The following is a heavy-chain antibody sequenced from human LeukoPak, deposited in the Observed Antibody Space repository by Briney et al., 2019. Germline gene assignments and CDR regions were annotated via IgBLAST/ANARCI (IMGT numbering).Heavy chain of an antibody. CDR1: GGSISSGGYY. Sequence: PSQTLSLTCTVSGGSISSGGYYWSWIRQHPGKGLEWIGYIYYSGSTYYNPSLKSRVTISVDMSKNQFSLKLSSVTAADTAVYYCARAVYCGGDCYLAFDYWGQGTLVTVSS. J-gene: IGHJ4*02. V-gene: IGHV4-31*03. CDR3: ARAVYCGGDCYLAFDY. D-gene: IGHD2-21*02. CDR2: IYYSGST.